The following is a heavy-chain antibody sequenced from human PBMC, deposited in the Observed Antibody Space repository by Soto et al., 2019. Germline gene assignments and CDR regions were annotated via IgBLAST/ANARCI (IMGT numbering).Heavy chain of an antibody. CDR3: ARTRTTLEH. J-gene: IGHJ4*02. V-gene: IGHV3-7*01. CDR2: IKQDGSEK. Sequence: EVQLVESGGGLVQPGGSLRLSCAASGFIFRDYWMTWARQAPGKGLEWVASIKQDGSEKYYVDSARGRFTISRDNAKNSLSLQINSLRADDTAVYYRARTRTTLEHWGQGTLVTVSS. CDR1: GFIFRDYW. D-gene: IGHD1-1*01.